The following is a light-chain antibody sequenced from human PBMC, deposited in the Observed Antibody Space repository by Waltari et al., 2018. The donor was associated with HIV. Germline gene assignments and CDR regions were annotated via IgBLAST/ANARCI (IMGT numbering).Light chain of an antibody. V-gene: IGKV3-20*01. CDR1: QSPSNNY. Sequence: EIVLTQSPGTLSLSPGEKVTLSCRASQSPSNNYLAWYQQKPGQAPRLLIYGASYRATGIPDRFSGSGSGTDFTLTISRLEPEDFAVYYCQLVFAFGPVTKLDI. CDR3: QLVFA. CDR2: GAS. J-gene: IGKJ3*01.